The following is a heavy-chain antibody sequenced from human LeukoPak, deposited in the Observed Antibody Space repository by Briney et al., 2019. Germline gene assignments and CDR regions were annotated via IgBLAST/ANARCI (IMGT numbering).Heavy chain of an antibody. CDR1: GYTFTGYY. CDR3: ARSPSYLLEWLLYWDY. CDR2: INPNSGGT. D-gene: IGHD3-3*01. Sequence: ASVKVSCKASGYTFTGYYMHWVRQAPGQGLEWMGWINPNSGGTNYAQKFQGRVTMTRDTSISTAYMELSRLRSDDTAVYYCARSPSYLLEWLLYWDYWGQGTLVTVSS. V-gene: IGHV1-2*02. J-gene: IGHJ4*02.